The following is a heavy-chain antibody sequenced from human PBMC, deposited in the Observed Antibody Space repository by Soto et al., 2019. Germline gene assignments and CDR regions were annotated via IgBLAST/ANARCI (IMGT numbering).Heavy chain of an antibody. CDR2: IYYSGST. Sequence: LSLTCTVSGGSISSGDYYWSWIRQPPGKGLEWIGYIYYSGSTYYNPSLKSRVTISVDTSKNQFSLKLSSVTAADTAVYYCAKSGSKFGYYYGMDVWGQGTTVTVSS. V-gene: IGHV4-30-4*01. J-gene: IGHJ6*02. CDR1: GGSISSGDYY. D-gene: IGHD3-16*01. CDR3: AKSGSKFGYYYGMDV.